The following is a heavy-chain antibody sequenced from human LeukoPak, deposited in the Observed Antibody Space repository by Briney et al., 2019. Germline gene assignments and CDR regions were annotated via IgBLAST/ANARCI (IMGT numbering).Heavy chain of an antibody. CDR3: ARPSGTYNRFDY. V-gene: IGHV5-51*01. D-gene: IGHD1-26*01. CDR2: IYPGDSDT. Sequence: GESLKISCEGSGYSFTTSWIGRVRQMPGRGLEWMGIIYPGDSDTRYSPSFRGQVTISADKSISTAYLQWSSLKASDTAMYYCARPSGTYNRFDYWGQGTLVTVSS. CDR1: GYSFTTSW. J-gene: IGHJ4*02.